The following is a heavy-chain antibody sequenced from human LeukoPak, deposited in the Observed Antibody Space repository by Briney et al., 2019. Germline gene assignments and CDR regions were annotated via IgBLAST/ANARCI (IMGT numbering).Heavy chain of an antibody. CDR1: DGSISSYY. Sequence: SETLSLTCTVSDGSISSYYWSWIRQPAGKGLEWIGRIYTSGSTNYNPSLKSRVTMSVDTSKNQFSLKLTSVTAADTAVYYCARGRGYYDSSGYYYEEDYWGQGTLVTVSS. J-gene: IGHJ4*02. V-gene: IGHV4-4*07. CDR2: IYTSGST. CDR3: ARGRGYYDSSGYYYEEDY. D-gene: IGHD3-22*01.